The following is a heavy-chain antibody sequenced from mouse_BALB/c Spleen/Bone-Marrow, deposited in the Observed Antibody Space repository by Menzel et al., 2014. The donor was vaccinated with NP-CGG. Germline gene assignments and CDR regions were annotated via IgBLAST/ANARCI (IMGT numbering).Heavy chain of an antibody. J-gene: IGHJ2*01. CDR2: IWGDGST. D-gene: IGHD1-1*01. CDR3: ARSFTTVVATPFDY. V-gene: IGHV2-6-7*01. Sequence: VQLQQSGPGLVAPSQRLSITSTVSGFSLTGYGVNWVRQPPGKGLEWLGMIWGDGSTDYNSVLKSRLNISKDNSKSQVFLKMNSLQTDDTARYYCARSFTTVVATPFDYWGQGTTLTVSS. CDR1: GFSLTGYG.